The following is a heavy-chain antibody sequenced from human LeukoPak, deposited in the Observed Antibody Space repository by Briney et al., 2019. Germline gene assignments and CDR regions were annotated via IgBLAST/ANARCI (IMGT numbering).Heavy chain of an antibody. V-gene: IGHV4-59*01. CDR3: ARNHGGWFDS. CDR1: GGSISRYY. D-gene: IGHD4-23*01. Sequence: PSETLSLTCTVSGGSISRYYWSWIRQPPGKGLEWIGYIYYIGSTNYNPSLKSRVTISVGTSKNQFSLRLTSVTAADTAVYYCARNHGGWFDSWGQGTLVTVSS. J-gene: IGHJ5*01. CDR2: IYYIGST.